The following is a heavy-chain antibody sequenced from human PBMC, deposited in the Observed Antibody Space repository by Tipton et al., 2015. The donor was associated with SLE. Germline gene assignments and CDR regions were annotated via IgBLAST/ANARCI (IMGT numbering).Heavy chain of an antibody. Sequence: GLVKPSQTLSLTCAVYGESFNGYFWTWIRQPPGKGLEWIAEIIHSGVTNYNPSLRSRVTISVDMSKNQVSLRLNSVTAADTAVYYRARVAPSEVFDYWGQGTLVTVSS. J-gene: IGHJ4*02. CDR1: GESFNGYF. D-gene: IGHD5-12*01. CDR2: IIHSGVT. CDR3: ARVAPSEVFDY. V-gene: IGHV4-34*12.